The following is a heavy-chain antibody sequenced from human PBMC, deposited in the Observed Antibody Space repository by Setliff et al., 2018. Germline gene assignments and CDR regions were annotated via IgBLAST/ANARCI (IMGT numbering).Heavy chain of an antibody. CDR3: ARLFHPDRSAETRRAGPGRFDP. D-gene: IGHD6-6*01. J-gene: IGHJ5*02. CDR2: IYYSGST. V-gene: IGHV4-39*01. CDR1: GGSISSGNYY. Sequence: SETLSLTCRVSGGSISSGNYYWGLIRQPPGKGLEWVATIYYSGSTYSNPSLKSRLIISVDAPDNRFSVKLSSVTAADTAVYYCARLFHPDRSAETRRAGPGRFDPWGQGTLVTVSS.